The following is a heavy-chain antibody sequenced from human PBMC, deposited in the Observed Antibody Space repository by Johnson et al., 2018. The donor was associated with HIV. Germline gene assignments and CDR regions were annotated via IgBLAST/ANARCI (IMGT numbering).Heavy chain of an antibody. Sequence: VQLVESGGGLAKPVWSPRLSCAASQFTFSDYYMSWIRQAPGKGLEWVSYISSSGSTIYYADSVKGRFTISRDNAKNSLYLQMNSLRAEDTAVYYCATGHSSGWYRDAFDIWGQGTMVTVSS. CDR2: ISSSGSTI. CDR3: ATGHSSGWYRDAFDI. CDR1: QFTFSDYY. J-gene: IGHJ3*02. V-gene: IGHV3-11*01. D-gene: IGHD6-19*01.